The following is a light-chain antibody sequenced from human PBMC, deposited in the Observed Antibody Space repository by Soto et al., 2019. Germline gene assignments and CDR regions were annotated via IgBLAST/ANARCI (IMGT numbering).Light chain of an antibody. CDR2: LGS. CDR1: QSRLKRNGYNC. Sequence: DIVMTQSPLSLPVTPGEPASISCRSSQSRLKRNGYNCLEWYLQKPGQSPQLLLYLGSNRASGVPDRFSGSGSVTDFTLKVSRVEAEDVGVYFCMQSLQTPLTFGQGTKVDIK. V-gene: IGKV2-28*01. J-gene: IGKJ1*01. CDR3: MQSLQTPLT.